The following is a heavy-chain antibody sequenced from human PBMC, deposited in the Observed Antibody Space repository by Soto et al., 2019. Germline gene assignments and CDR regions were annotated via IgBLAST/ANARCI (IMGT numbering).Heavy chain of an antibody. CDR2: INPSGGTI. CDR3: ARVRGPYCGGDCYPPTPNWFDP. D-gene: IGHD2-21*02. Sequence: GASVKVSCKASGYTFTSYYMHWVRQAPGQGLEWMGVINPSGGTINYAQKFQGRLTLTRDTSTSTVYMELSSLRSEDTAVYYCARVRGPYCGGDCYPPTPNWFDPWGQGTLVPVSS. J-gene: IGHJ5*02. V-gene: IGHV1-46*01. CDR1: GYTFTSYY.